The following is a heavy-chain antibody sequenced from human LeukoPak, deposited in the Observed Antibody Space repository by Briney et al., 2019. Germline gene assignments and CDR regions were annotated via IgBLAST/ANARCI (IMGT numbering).Heavy chain of an antibody. V-gene: IGHV3-30*01. CDR3: ARDSQAIVVFDI. CDR1: GFTFSSYA. D-gene: IGHD3-22*01. CDR2: ISYDGSNK. J-gene: IGHJ3*02. Sequence: AGGSLRLSCAASGFTFSSYAMHWVRQAPGKGLEWVAVISYDGSNKYYADSVKGRFTISRDNSKNTLYLQMNSLRAEDTAVYYCARDSQAIVVFDIWGQGTMVTVSS.